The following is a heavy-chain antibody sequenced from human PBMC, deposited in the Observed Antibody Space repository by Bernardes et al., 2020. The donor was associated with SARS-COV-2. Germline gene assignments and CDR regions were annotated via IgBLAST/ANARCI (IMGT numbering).Heavy chain of an antibody. CDR2: ISSSSSYI. Sequence: GGSLRLSCAASGFTFSSYSMNWVRQAPGKGLEWVSSISSSSSYIYYADSVKGRFTISRDNAKNSLYLQMNSLRAEDTAVYYCAREREGSYYYDSSYAFDIWGQGTMVTVSS. J-gene: IGHJ3*02. CDR3: AREREGSYYYDSSYAFDI. CDR1: GFTFSSYS. V-gene: IGHV3-21*01. D-gene: IGHD3-22*01.